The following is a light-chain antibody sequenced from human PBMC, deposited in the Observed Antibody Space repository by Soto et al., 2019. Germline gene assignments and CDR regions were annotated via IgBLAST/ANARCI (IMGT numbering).Light chain of an antibody. CDR2: DVS. J-gene: IGLJ1*01. Sequence: SALTQPAPLSGSPGQSITISRTGTTSDIGGYKYVSWYQQHPGKAPKLMIYDVSNRPSGVSNRFSGSKSGNTATLTISGLQGEDEAEYYCSSYTGGSTYVFGTGTKVTVL. CDR3: SSYTGGSTYV. CDR1: TSDIGGYKY. V-gene: IGLV2-14*01.